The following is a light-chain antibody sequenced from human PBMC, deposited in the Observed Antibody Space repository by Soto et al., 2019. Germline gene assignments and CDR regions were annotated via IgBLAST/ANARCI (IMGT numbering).Light chain of an antibody. CDR3: SSYTRSSTYV. CDR2: EVS. CDR1: SSDVGGYDY. V-gene: IGLV2-14*01. J-gene: IGLJ1*01. Sequence: QSALTQPASVSGSPGQSITISCTGTSSDVGGYDYVSWYQQHPGKAPKVMIYEVSNRPPGASNRFSGSKSGNTASLTISGLQAEDEADYYCSSYTRSSTYVFGSGTKLTVL.